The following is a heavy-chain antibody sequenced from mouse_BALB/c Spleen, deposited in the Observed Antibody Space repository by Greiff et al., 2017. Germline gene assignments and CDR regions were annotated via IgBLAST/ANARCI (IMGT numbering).Heavy chain of an antibody. CDR2: IHYSGST. Sequence: EVKLQESGPDLVKPSQSLSLTCTVTGYSITSGYSWHWIRQFPGNKLEWMGYIHYSGSTNYNPSLKSRISITRDTSKNQFFLQLNSVTTEDTATYYCARWGLGRFAYWGQGTLVTVSA. CDR3: ARWGLGRFAY. J-gene: IGHJ3*01. V-gene: IGHV3-1*02. D-gene: IGHD4-1*01. CDR1: GYSITSGYS.